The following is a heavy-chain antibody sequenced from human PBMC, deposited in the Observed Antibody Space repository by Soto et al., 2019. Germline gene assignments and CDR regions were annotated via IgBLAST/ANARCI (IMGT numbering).Heavy chain of an antibody. J-gene: IGHJ6*02. V-gene: IGHV1-69*12. CDR2: IIPIFGTA. D-gene: IGHD2-2*01. CDR1: GGTFSSYA. CDR3: ARHVPAAGYYYGMDV. Sequence: QVQLVQSGAEVKKPGSSVKVSCKASGGTFSSYAISWVRQAPGQGLEWMGGIIPIFGTADYAQKFQGRVTITADDSTSTADMELSSLRSEDTAVYYCARHVPAAGYYYGMDVWGQGTTVTVSS.